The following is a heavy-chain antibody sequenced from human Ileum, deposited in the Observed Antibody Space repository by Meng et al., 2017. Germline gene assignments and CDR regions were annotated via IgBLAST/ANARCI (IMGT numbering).Heavy chain of an antibody. CDR3: ARDYSGTSYRFSDY. Sequence: QGQLGQAGAEVKKPGAAVRVSSKAFGYTVTSYGISWVRQAPGQGLEWMGGISVYNGNTNYAQKFQGRVTMTADTSTSTAYMELRSLRSDDTAVYYCARDYSGTSYRFSDYWGQGTLVTVSS. CDR2: ISVYNGNT. D-gene: IGHD1-26*01. CDR1: GYTVTSYG. V-gene: IGHV1-18*01. J-gene: IGHJ4*02.